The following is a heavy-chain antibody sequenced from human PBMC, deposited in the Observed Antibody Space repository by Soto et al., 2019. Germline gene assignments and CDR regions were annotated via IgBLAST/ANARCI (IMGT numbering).Heavy chain of an antibody. Sequence: PGGSLRLSCAATGFIFSSYWMSWVRQAPGKGLEWVANIKQDGSEKYYVDSAKGRFTISRDNAKNSLHLQMNSLRAEDTAVYYCARGFNGALDIWGQGKMVTVSS. D-gene: IGHD2-8*01. CDR2: IKQDGSEK. CDR1: GFIFSSYW. CDR3: ARGFNGALDI. J-gene: IGHJ3*02. V-gene: IGHV3-7*01.